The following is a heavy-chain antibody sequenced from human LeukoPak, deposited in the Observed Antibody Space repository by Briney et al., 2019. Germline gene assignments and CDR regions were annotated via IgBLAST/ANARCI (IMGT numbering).Heavy chain of an antibody. CDR3: ARGAITDFDY. CDR2: INPNSGGT. Sequence: ASVKVSCKASGYTFTGQYMHWVRQAPGQGLEWMGWINPNSGGTRYAQKFQGRVTMTRDTSISTAYMELSRLTSDDTAVYYCARGAITDFDYWGQGTLVIVSS. D-gene: IGHD1-26*01. CDR1: GYTFTGQY. V-gene: IGHV1-2*02. J-gene: IGHJ4*02.